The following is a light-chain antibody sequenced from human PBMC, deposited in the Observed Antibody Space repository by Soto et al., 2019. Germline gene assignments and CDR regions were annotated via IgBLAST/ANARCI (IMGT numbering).Light chain of an antibody. CDR2: EVS. V-gene: IGLV2-23*02. Sequence: QSALTQPASVSGSPGQSITISCNGTSSGVGSYNLVSWYQQHPGKAPKLMIYEVSKRPSGVSNRFSGSKSGNTASLTISGLQAEDEADYYCCSYAGSSTLYVFGTGTKVTVL. CDR3: CSYAGSSTLYV. CDR1: SSGVGSYNL. J-gene: IGLJ1*01.